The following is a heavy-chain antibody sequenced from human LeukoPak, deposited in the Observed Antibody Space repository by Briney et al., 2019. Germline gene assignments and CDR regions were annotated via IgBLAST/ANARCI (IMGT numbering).Heavy chain of an antibody. CDR1: GVSISSSHY. Sequence: SETLSLTCTVSGVSISSSHYWAWIRQPPGMGLEWIGTVSHIGSTYYNPSLKSRVTIFVDTSKSQISLNLNSVTAADTAIYYCVRHATGTTLNNWGQGTQVTVSS. CDR2: VSHIGST. D-gene: IGHD1-1*01. V-gene: IGHV4-39*01. J-gene: IGHJ4*02. CDR3: VRHATGTTLNN.